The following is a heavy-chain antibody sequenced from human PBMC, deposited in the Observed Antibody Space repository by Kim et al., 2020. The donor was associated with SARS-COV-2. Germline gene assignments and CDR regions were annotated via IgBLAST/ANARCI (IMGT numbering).Heavy chain of an antibody. D-gene: IGHD6-13*01. CDR3: ARAGGAAAGIQDLEYFQH. Sequence: SVKVSCKASGGTFSSYAISWVRQAPGQGLEWMGGLIPIFGTANYAQKFQGRVTITADESTSTAYMELSSLRSEDTAVYYCARAGGAAAGIQDLEYFQHWGQGTLVTVSS. CDR1: GGTFSSYA. V-gene: IGHV1-69*13. J-gene: IGHJ1*01. CDR2: LIPIFGTA.